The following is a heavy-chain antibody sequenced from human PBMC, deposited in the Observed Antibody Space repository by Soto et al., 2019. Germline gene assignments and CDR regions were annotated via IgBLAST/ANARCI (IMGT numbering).Heavy chain of an antibody. CDR3: ARDAITMGYFDS. CDR1: GGTFSSYA. Sequence: AASVKVSCKASGGTFSSYAISWVRQAPGQGLEWMGGIIPIFGTANYAQKFQGRVTITADESTGTAYMELSSLRSEDTAVYYCARDAITMGYFDSWGQGTLVTVSS. CDR2: IIPIFGTA. D-gene: IGHD3-3*01. J-gene: IGHJ4*02. V-gene: IGHV1-69*13.